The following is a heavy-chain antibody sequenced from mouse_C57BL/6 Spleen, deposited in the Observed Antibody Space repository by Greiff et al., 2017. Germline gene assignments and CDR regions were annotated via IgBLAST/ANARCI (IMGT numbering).Heavy chain of an antibody. Sequence: QVQLQQPGTELVKPGASVTLSCKASGYTFTSYWMHWVKQRPGQGLEWIGNINPSNGGTNYNEKFKGKATLTVDKSSSTAYMQLSSLTSEDSAVFYCAREREPVYFDYWGQGTTLTVSS. CDR2: INPSNGGT. CDR3: AREREPVYFDY. CDR1: GYTFTSYW. J-gene: IGHJ2*01. V-gene: IGHV1-53*01.